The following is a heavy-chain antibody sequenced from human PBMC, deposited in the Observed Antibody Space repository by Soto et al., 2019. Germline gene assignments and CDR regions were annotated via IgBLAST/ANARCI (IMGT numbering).Heavy chain of an antibody. Sequence: QVQLQESGPGLVKPSETLSLTCTVSGGSITHYYWNWIRQPPGKGLEWIGYIYSSGSTNYNPSLMSRVTISVDTSKNQFSLNLSSVTAADTAMYYCARAGGLQAPMGFWGQGTLVTVSS. CDR2: IYSSGST. CDR3: ARAGGLQAPMGF. J-gene: IGHJ4*02. V-gene: IGHV4-59*01. CDR1: GGSITHYY.